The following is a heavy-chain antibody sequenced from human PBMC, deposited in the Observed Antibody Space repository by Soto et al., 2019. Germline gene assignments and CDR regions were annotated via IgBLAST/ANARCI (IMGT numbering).Heavy chain of an antibody. CDR3: ARDDVLCDGGRCYGVPLDF. J-gene: IGHJ6*04. CDR2: IQSGGPT. Sequence: GGSLRLSCAASGFTVSSKYMSWVRQAPGKGLEWVSLIQSGGPTYYADSVKGRFTISRDTSENTVHLQMDSLRAEDTAVYYCARDDVLCDGGRCYGVPLDFWGKGTKVTVSS. V-gene: IGHV3-66*01. CDR1: GFTVSSKY. D-gene: IGHD2-15*01.